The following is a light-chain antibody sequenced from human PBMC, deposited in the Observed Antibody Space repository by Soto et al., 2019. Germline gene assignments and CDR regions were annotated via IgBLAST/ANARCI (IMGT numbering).Light chain of an antibody. V-gene: IGLV2-14*01. CDR3: SSFTSRFTFNYI. Sequence: TKPASVSGSPGQSITISCTGTSSDVGGYNYVSWYQQHPGKAPKIIIYEVTNRPSGVSNRFSGSKSGNTASLTISGLQAEDDADYYCSSFTSRFTFNYIFGTGTKVTVL. CDR1: SSDVGGYNY. CDR2: EVT. J-gene: IGLJ1*01.